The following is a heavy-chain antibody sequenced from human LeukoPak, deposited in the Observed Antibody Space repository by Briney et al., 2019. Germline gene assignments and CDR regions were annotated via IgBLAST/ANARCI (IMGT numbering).Heavy chain of an antibody. CDR3: ARALDYGDFSCFDY. Sequence: ASVKVSCTASGGTFTSYAISWVRQAPGQGLEWMGGIIPIFGTANYAQKFQGRVTITADESTSTAYMELSSLRSEDTAVYYCARALDYGDFSCFDYWGQGTLVTVPS. D-gene: IGHD4-17*01. V-gene: IGHV1-69*13. CDR1: GGTFTSYA. J-gene: IGHJ4*02. CDR2: IIPIFGTA.